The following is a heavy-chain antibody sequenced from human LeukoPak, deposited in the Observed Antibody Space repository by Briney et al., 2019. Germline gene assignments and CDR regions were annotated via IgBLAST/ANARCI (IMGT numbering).Heavy chain of an antibody. CDR2: IYYSGST. Sequence: PSQTLSLTCTVSGGSISSSSYYWGWIRQPPGKGLEWIGSIYYSGSTYYNPSLKSRVTISVDTSKNQFSLKLSSVTAADTAVYYCARAVGAADYWGQGTLVTVSP. CDR1: GGSISSSSYY. D-gene: IGHD2-15*01. CDR3: ARAVGAADY. J-gene: IGHJ4*02. V-gene: IGHV4-39*07.